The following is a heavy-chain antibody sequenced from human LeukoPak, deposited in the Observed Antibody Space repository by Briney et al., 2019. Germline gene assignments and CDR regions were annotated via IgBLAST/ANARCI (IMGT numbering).Heavy chain of an antibody. CDR1: GGSISSGNNY. V-gene: IGHV4-61*02. J-gene: IGHJ4*02. Sequence: SETLSLTCTVSGGSISSGNNYWNWLRQPAGKGLEWIGRVSTRGSTNYNPSLKSRVNISIDTSKNQFSLKLSSVTAADTAVYYCARRRFPHRSIHCSSTSCYGGPYYFDYWGQGTLVTVSS. D-gene: IGHD2-2*01. CDR3: ARRRFPHRSIHCSSTSCYGGPYYFDY. CDR2: VSTRGST.